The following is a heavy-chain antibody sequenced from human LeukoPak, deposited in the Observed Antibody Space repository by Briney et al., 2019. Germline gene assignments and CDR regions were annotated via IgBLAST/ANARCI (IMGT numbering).Heavy chain of an antibody. D-gene: IGHD6-13*01. CDR1: GGSISSGSYY. CDR2: IYTSGST. Sequence: SETLSLTCTVSGGSISSGSYYWSWIRQPAGKGLEWIGRIYTSGSTNYNPSLKSRVTISVDTSKNQFSLKLSSVTAADTAVYYCARAAAAGFPIDYWGQGTLVTVSS. V-gene: IGHV4-61*02. J-gene: IGHJ4*02. CDR3: ARAAAAGFPIDY.